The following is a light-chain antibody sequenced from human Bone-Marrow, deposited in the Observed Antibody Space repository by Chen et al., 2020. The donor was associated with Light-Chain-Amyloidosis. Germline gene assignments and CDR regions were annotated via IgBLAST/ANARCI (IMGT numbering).Light chain of an antibody. CDR3: AAWDDSLNGV. V-gene: IGLV1-44*01. CDR2: SNN. Sequence: QSVLTQPPSASGTPGQRVTISCSGSSSNIGSNTVNWYQQLPGTAPKLLIYSNNQRPSGVPHRFSGSKSGTSASLAISGLQSEDEADYYCAAWDDSLNGVFGGGTKLTVL. CDR1: SSNIGSNT. J-gene: IGLJ3*02.